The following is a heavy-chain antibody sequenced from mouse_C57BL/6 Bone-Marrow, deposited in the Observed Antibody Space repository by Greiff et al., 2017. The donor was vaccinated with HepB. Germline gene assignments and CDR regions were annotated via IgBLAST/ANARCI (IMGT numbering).Heavy chain of an antibody. V-gene: IGHV1-64*01. D-gene: IGHD2-4*01. Sequence: QVQLQQSGAELVKPGASVKLSCKASGYTFTSYWIHWVKQRPGQGLEWIGMIHPNSGSTNYNEKFKSKATLTVDKSSSTAYMQLSSLTSEDSAVYYCAEDLYYDVDYWYFDVWGTGTTVTVSS. CDR3: AEDLYYDVDYWYFDV. J-gene: IGHJ1*03. CDR1: GYTFTSYW. CDR2: IHPNSGST.